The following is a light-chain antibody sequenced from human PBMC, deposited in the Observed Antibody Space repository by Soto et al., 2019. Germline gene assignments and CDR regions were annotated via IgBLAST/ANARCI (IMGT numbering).Light chain of an antibody. J-gene: IGLJ2*01. CDR2: DVS. CDR3: SSYTSSRTRV. CDR1: SSDVGGYNY. Sequence: QSVLTQPASVSGSPGQSITISCTGTSSDVGGYNYVSWHQQHPGKAPKLMIYDVSNRPSGVSNRFSGSKSGNTASLTISGLQAEDEDDYYCSSYTSSRTRVFGGGTKLTVL. V-gene: IGLV2-14*03.